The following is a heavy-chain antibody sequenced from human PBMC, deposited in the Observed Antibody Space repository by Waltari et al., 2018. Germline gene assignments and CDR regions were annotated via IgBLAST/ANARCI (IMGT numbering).Heavy chain of an antibody. CDR2: MNPNSGNT. J-gene: IGHJ6*02. CDR3: ARVTGITIFGVVTSLYGMDV. V-gene: IGHV1-8*01. Sequence: QVQLVQSGAEVKKPGASVKVSCTASGYTFTSYDINWVRQATGQGLEWMGWMNPNSGNTGYAQKFQGRVTMTRNTSISTAYMELSSLRSEDTAVYYCARVTGITIFGVVTSLYGMDVWGQGTTVTVSS. CDR1: GYTFTSYD. D-gene: IGHD3-3*01.